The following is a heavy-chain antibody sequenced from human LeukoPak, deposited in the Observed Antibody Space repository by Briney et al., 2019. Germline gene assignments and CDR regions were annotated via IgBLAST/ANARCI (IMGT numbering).Heavy chain of an antibody. CDR1: GGSISSHY. V-gene: IGHV4-59*11. Sequence: PSETLSLTCTVSGGSISSHYWSWIRQPPGKGLEWIGYIYYSGSTNYNPSLKSRVTISVDTSKNQFSLKLSSVTAADTAVYYCARYKEVYGDYGVYFDYWGQGTLVTVSS. J-gene: IGHJ4*02. CDR3: ARYKEVYGDYGVYFDY. CDR2: IYYSGST. D-gene: IGHD4-17*01.